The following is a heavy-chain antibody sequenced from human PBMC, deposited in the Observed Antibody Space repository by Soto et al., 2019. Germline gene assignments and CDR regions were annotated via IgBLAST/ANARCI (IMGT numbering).Heavy chain of an antibody. J-gene: IGHJ4*02. Sequence: QVQLVQSGAEVKKPGASVKVSCKASGYTFISYGITWVRQAPGQGLEWMGWISVYNGNTTYVQELQGRVTMTTDTPTSKAYMEVRSLRSDDTAVYYCARDLSSSGWFGFDNWGQGTLVNVSS. CDR2: ISVYNGNT. D-gene: IGHD6-13*01. CDR1: GYTFISYG. CDR3: ARDLSSSGWFGFDN. V-gene: IGHV1-18*01.